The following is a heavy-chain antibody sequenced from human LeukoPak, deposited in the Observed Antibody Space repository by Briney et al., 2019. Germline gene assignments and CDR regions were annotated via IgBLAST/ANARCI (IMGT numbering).Heavy chain of an antibody. D-gene: IGHD2-8*01. V-gene: IGHV3-30*04. CDR1: GFTFSSYA. CDR3: ARVYLERLTAGYFDH. J-gene: IGHJ4*02. CDR2: ISYDGRQN. Sequence: GGSLRLSCAASGFTFSSYAMNWVRQAPGKGLEWVAVISYDGRQNYYADSVKGRFTISRDNSKNTLYLQMNSLRDEDSAAYYCARVYLERLTAGYFDHWGQGTLVTVSS.